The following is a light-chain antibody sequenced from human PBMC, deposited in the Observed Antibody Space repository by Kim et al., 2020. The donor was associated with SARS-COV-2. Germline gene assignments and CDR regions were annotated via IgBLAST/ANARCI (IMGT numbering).Light chain of an antibody. CDR3: QQYNSYSQT. CDR2: KAS. J-gene: IGKJ1*01. V-gene: IGKV1-5*03. CDR1: QSISSW. Sequence: ASVGDRVTITCRASQSISSWLAWYQQKPGKAPKLLIYKASSLESGVPSRFSGSGSGTEFTLTISSLQPDDFATYYCQQYNSYSQTFGQGTKVEIK.